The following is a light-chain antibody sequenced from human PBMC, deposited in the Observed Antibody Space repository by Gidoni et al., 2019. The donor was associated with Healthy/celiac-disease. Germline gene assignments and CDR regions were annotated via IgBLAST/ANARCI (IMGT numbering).Light chain of an antibody. CDR2: DVS. Sequence: QSALTQPASVSGSPGQSIPISCTGTSSDVGGYNYVSWYQQHPGKAPNLMIYDVSNRPSGVSNRFSGSKSGNTASLTISGLQAEDEADYYCSSYTSSSTLDVVFGGGTKLTVL. J-gene: IGLJ2*01. CDR3: SSYTSSSTLDVV. V-gene: IGLV2-14*01. CDR1: SSDVGGYNY.